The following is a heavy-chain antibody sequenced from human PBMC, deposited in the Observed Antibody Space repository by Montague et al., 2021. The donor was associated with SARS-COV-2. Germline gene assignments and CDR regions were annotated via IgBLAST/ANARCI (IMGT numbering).Heavy chain of an antibody. D-gene: IGHD1-26*01. CDR3: ARGMGGSYLYYFDY. CDR1: GGSISSYY. CDR2: IYYSGRT. Sequence: SETLSLTCTVSGGSISSYYWSWIRQPPGKGLEWIGYIYYSGRTNYNPSLKSRVTILVDMPKNQFSLKLSSVTAADTAVYYCARGMGGSYLYYFDYWGQGTLATVSS. J-gene: IGHJ4*02. V-gene: IGHV4-59*01.